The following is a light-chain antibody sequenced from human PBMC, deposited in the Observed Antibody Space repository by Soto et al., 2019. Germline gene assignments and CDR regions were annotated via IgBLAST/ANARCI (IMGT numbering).Light chain of an antibody. CDR3: QQYNSYRLT. J-gene: IGKJ4*01. Sequence: DIQMTQSPSTLSASVGDRVTITCRASQSISSWLAWYQQKPGKAPKLLIYDASSLESGVPSRFSGSGSRTEFTLTISSLQPDDFATYYCQQYNSYRLTFGGGTKVEIK. CDR1: QSISSW. CDR2: DAS. V-gene: IGKV1-5*01.